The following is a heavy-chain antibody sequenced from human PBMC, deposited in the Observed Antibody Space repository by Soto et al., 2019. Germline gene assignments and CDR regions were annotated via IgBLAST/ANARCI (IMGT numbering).Heavy chain of an antibody. V-gene: IGHV4-59*08. CDR3: ARLGKAAYYDFWSGYYLDAFDI. Sequence: SETLSLTCPVAGGSSGGYDWSWIRQPPGKGLEWIGYIYYSGSTNYNPSLKSRVTISVDTSKNQFSLKLSSVTAADTAVYYCARLGKAAYYDFWSGYYLDAFDIWGQGTMVTVSS. CDR1: GGSSGGYD. D-gene: IGHD3-3*01. J-gene: IGHJ3*02. CDR2: IYYSGST.